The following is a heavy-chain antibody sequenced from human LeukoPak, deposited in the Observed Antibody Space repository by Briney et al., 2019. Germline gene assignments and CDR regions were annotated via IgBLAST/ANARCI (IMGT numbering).Heavy chain of an antibody. Sequence: GGSLRLSCAASGFTFNRRGMHWVRQAPGKGLEWVAFIRYDGGETFYADFVKGRFTISRDNSKNTLSLQLNTLRPEDTALYYCARRGYSSGWYWFDPWGQGTLVTVSS. CDR1: GFTFNRRG. D-gene: IGHD6-19*01. V-gene: IGHV3-30*02. CDR3: ARRGYSSGWYWFDP. J-gene: IGHJ5*02. CDR2: IRYDGGET.